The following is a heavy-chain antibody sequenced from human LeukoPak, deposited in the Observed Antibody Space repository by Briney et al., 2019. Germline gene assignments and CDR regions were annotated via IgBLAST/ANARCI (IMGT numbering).Heavy chain of an antibody. D-gene: IGHD6-13*01. V-gene: IGHV3-11*04. J-gene: IGHJ4*02. CDR2: ISSSGSTI. Sequence: GGSLRLSCAASGFTFSSYAMSWIRQAPGKGLEWVSYISSSGSTIYYADSVKGRFTISRDNAKNSLYLQMNSLRAEDTAVYYCARVSSSSCNDYWGQGTLVTVSS. CDR1: GFTFSSYA. CDR3: ARVSSSSCNDY.